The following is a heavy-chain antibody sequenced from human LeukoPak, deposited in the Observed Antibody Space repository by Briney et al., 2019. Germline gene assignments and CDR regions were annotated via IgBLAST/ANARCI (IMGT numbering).Heavy chain of an antibody. V-gene: IGHV1-46*01. Sequence: ASVKVSCKASGYTFTNYYMHWVRQAPGQGLEWMGIINPSGDSTSYAQTFQGRVTMTRDTSTSTVYMELSSLRSDDTAVYYCARPSLRHXXSGYYFFDYWGQGTLVTVSS. J-gene: IGHJ4*02. CDR3: ARPSLRHXXSGYYFFDY. CDR1: GYTFTNYY. D-gene: IGHD3-22*01. CDR2: INPSGDST.